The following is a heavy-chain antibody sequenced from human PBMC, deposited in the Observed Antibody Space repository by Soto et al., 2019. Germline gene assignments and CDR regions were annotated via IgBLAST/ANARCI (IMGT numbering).Heavy chain of an antibody. V-gene: IGHV3-23*01. D-gene: IGHD3-10*01. CDR1: GSTFSNYA. CDR3: AKALETETVIYNCFDP. J-gene: IGHJ5*02. Sequence: GGSLRLSCAASGSTFSNYAMNWVRQAPGKGLEWVSIISGSGGSIYYADSVKGRFTISRDNSKNTLFLQMNSLRAEDTAMYYCAKALETETVIYNCFDPWGQGTLVTVSS. CDR2: ISGSGGSI.